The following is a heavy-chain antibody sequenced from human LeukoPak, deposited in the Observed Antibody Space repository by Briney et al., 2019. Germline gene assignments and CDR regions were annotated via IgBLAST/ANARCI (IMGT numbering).Heavy chain of an antibody. CDR1: GFAFGSEA. D-gene: IGHD1-14*01. Sequence: GGSLRLSCAVSGFAFGSEAMSWVRQSPARGLEWVASISPGGGTTYYADYVKGRFTISRDNSNNSLFVQMNSLRAEDTAVYYCARTLPRGDPWGQGTLVTVSS. V-gene: IGHV3-23*01. CDR2: ISPGGGTT. CDR3: ARTLPRGDP. J-gene: IGHJ5*02.